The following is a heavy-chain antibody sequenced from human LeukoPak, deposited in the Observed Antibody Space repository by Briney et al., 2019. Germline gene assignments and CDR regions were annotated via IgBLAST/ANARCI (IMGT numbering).Heavy chain of an antibody. CDR2: IYTSGST. CDR1: GGSISSGSYY. V-gene: IGHV4-61*02. D-gene: IGHD2-2*01. J-gene: IGHJ5*02. CDR3: ARNLRYCSSTSCYNWFDP. Sequence: SQTLSLTCTVSGGSISSGSYYWSWLRQPAGTGLEWLGRIYTSGSTNYNPSLKSRVTISVDTSKNQFSLKLSSVTAADTAVYYCARNLRYCSSTSCYNWFDPWGQGTLVTVSS.